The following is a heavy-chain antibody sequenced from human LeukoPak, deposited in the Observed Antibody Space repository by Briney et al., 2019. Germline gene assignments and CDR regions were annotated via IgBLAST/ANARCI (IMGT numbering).Heavy chain of an antibody. CDR1: GYTFTTYG. V-gene: IGHV1-18*01. Sequence: ASVKVSCKASGYTFTTYGLSWVRQAPGHGIEWMGWISAYNGKTSYAQKFQGRVTMTTDTSTSTAYMELRSLSSDDTAMYYCAREGKFYDILTGYSTAANWFDPWDQGTLVTVSS. CDR3: AREGKFYDILTGYSTAANWFDP. D-gene: IGHD3-9*01. J-gene: IGHJ5*02. CDR2: ISAYNGKT.